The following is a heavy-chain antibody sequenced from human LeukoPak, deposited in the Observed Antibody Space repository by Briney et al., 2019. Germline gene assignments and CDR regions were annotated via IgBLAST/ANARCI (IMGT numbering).Heavy chain of an antibody. CDR3: AKTDDDGSGSYRSS. V-gene: IGHV3-23*01. D-gene: IGHD3-10*01. Sequence: GGSLRLSCAASGVTSSSYAMSWVRQAPGKGLEWVSAISGSGGSTYYADSVKGRFTISRDNSKNTLYLQMNSLRAEDTAVYYRAKTDDDGSGSYRSSWGQGTLVTVSS. CDR2: ISGSGGST. CDR1: GVTSSSYA. J-gene: IGHJ5*02.